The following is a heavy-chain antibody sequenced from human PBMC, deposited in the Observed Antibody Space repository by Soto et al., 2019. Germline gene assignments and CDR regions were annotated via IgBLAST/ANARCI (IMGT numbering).Heavy chain of an antibody. D-gene: IGHD5-18*01. V-gene: IGHV4-31*03. CDR1: GGSISSGGYY. CDR2: IYYSGST. Sequence: QVQLQESGPGLVKPSQTLSLTCTVSGGSISSGGYYWSWIRQHPGKGLEWIGYIYYSGSTYYNPSLTSRVTISVDTSKNQCTLKLSSVTAADTAVYYCARAKPRGYSFDYWGQGTLVTVSS. CDR3: ARAKPRGYSFDY. J-gene: IGHJ4*02.